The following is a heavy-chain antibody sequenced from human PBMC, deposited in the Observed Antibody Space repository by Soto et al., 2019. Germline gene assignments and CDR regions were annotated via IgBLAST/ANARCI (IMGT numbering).Heavy chain of an antibody. CDR3: ARRGTVVFPPDNFEP. V-gene: IGHV1-3*04. Sequence: ASVKISCKATGYTFTTSAIHWLRQAPGQRLEWMAWINTGDGHTTYSQKVQGRVTITRDTSASTAYMELRSLRSEDTAVYYCARRGTVVFPPDNFEPWGKGTLVTVSS. CDR1: GYTFTTSA. D-gene: IGHD3-10*01. J-gene: IGHJ5*02. CDR2: INTGDGHT.